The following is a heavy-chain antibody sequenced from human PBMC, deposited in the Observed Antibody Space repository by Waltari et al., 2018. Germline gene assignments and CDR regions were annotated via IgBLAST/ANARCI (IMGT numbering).Heavy chain of an antibody. CDR3: AREPGRVIAVDY. Sequence: QLQLQESGPGLVKPSETLSLTCTVSGGSISSSSYYWGWIRQPPGKGLEWIGSIYYSGGTYYSPSLKSRVTISVDTSKNQFSLKLSSVTAADTAVYYCAREPGRVIAVDYWGQGTLVTVSS. D-gene: IGHD6-13*01. V-gene: IGHV4-39*02. CDR2: IYYSGGT. J-gene: IGHJ4*02. CDR1: GGSISSSSYY.